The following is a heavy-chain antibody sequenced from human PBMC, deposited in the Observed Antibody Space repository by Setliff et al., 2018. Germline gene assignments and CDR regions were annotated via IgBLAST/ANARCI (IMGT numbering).Heavy chain of an antibody. Sequence: ASVKVSCKASGYTFTGHYMHWVRQAPGQGLEWMGLINPTGESTNYAPKFQGRVNMTRDTSTSTVFMELTSLKSQDTAIYYCARGLIAYASWSPNKHTYYYYMDVWGKGTTVTVSS. J-gene: IGHJ6*03. V-gene: IGHV1-46*01. CDR2: INPTGEST. D-gene: IGHD2-2*01. CDR3: ARGLIAYASWSPNKHTYYYYMDV. CDR1: GYTFTGHY.